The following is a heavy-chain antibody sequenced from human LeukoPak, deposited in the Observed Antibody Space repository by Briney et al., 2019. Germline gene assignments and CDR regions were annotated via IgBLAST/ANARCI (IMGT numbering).Heavy chain of an antibody. J-gene: IGHJ5*02. CDR1: GFTFSSYD. CDR2: IGTAGDT. Sequence: PGGSLRLSCAASGFTFSSYDMHWVRQATGKGLEWVSAIGTAGDTYYPGSVKGRFTISRDNAKNSLFPQMNSLRAEDTAVYYCARSCSSTNCAGWLDPWGQGTLVTVSS. V-gene: IGHV3-13*01. D-gene: IGHD2-2*01. CDR3: ARSCSSTNCAGWLDP.